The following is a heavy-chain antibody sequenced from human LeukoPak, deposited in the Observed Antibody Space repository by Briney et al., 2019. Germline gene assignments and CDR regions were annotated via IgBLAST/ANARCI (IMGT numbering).Heavy chain of an antibody. J-gene: IGHJ4*02. D-gene: IGHD3-3*01. CDR1: GFTFDDYR. CDR2: INWNGGST. V-gene: IGHV3-20*01. Sequence: GGSLRLSCAASGFTFDDYRMSWVPQAPGKGLEWVSGINWNGGSTGYADSVKGRFTISRDNAKNSLYLQMNSLRAEDTALYHCARVTIFGVVIRDFDYWGQGTLVTVSS. CDR3: ARVTIFGVVIRDFDY.